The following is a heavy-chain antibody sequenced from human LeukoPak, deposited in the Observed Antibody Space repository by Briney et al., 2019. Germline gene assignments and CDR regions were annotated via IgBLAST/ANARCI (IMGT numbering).Heavy chain of an antibody. V-gene: IGHV1-2*02. CDR3: ARSPYSVYDPPHDY. J-gene: IGHJ4*02. Sequence: ASVKVSCKASGYTFTGYYMHWVRQAPGQGLEWMGWINPNSDGTNYAQKLQGRVTMTTDTSTSTAYMELRSLRSDDTAVYYCARSPYSVYDPPHDYWGQGTLVTVSS. CDR1: GYTFTGYY. CDR2: INPNSDGT. D-gene: IGHD5/OR15-5a*01.